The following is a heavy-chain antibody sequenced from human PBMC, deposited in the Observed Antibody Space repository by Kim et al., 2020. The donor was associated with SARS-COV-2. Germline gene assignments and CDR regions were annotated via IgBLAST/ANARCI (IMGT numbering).Heavy chain of an antibody. V-gene: IGHV3-74*01. D-gene: IGHD6-19*01. CDR1: GFTFSRYW. CDR2: IKSDGSST. J-gene: IGHJ4*02. CDR3: ARDPDSSGWSTFEY. Sequence: GGSLRLSCGDSGFTFSRYWMHWIRQAPGKGLVWVSRIKSDGSSTSYADSVKGRFSISRDNAKNTLYLQMNSLRVEDTAVYYCARDPDSSGWSTFEYWGQG.